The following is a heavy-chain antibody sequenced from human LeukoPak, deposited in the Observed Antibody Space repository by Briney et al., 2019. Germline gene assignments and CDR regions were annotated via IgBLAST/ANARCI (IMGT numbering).Heavy chain of an antibody. CDR2: ISSSSSTI. CDR3: TTDSTIVY. V-gene: IGHV3-48*01. D-gene: IGHD3-9*01. Sequence: QPGGSLRLSCAASGFTFSSYSMNWVRQAPGKGLEWVSYISSSSSTIYYAAPVKGRFTISRDDSKNTLYLQMNSLKIEDTAVYYCTTDSTIVYWGQGTLVTVSS. J-gene: IGHJ4*02. CDR1: GFTFSSYS.